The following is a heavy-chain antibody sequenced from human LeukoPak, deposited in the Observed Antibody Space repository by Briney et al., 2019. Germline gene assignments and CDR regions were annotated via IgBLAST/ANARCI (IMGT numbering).Heavy chain of an antibody. V-gene: IGHV4-59*08. CDR1: GGLISSYY. J-gene: IGHJ5*02. CDR2: LYHSGNS. CDR3: TRHQTNFYGSGAPFDP. D-gene: IGHD3-10*01. Sequence: SETLSLTCTVSGGLISSYYWSWIRQPPGGGLEWIASLYHSGNSNYNPSLKSRVTMSVDTSKNQFSLQLTSMTAADTAIYYCTRHQTNFYGSGAPFDPWGQGTLVTVSS.